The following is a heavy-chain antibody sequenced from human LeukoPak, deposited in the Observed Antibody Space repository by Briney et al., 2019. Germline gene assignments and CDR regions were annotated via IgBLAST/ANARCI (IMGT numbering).Heavy chain of an antibody. V-gene: IGHV4-34*01. D-gene: IGHD4-23*01. CDR2: INHSGST. CDR1: GGSFSGYY. CDR3: ARGRWLPFDY. J-gene: IGHJ4*02. Sequence: SETLSLTCAVYGGSFSGYYWSWIRQPPGKGLEWIGEINHSGSTNYNPYLKSRVTISVDTSKNQFSLKLSSVTAADTAVYYCARGRWLPFDYWGQGTLVTVSS.